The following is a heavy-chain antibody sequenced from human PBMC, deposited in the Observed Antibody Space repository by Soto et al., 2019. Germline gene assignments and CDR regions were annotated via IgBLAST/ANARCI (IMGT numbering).Heavy chain of an antibody. J-gene: IGHJ6*02. Sequence: QLQLQESGPGLVKPSETLSLTCTVSGGSISSSSYYWGWIRQPPGKGLEWIGSIYYSGSTYYNPSLKSRVTISVDTSKNQFSLKLSSVTAADTAVYYCARHGGGSGSYYKVYYYYGMDVWGQGTTVTVSS. V-gene: IGHV4-39*01. CDR2: IYYSGST. D-gene: IGHD3-10*01. CDR1: GGSISSSSYY. CDR3: ARHGGGSGSYYKVYYYYGMDV.